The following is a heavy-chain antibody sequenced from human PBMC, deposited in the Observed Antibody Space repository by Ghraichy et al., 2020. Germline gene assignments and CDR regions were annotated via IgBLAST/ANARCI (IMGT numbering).Heavy chain of an antibody. CDR2: ISSSSSYI. D-gene: IGHD7-27*01. J-gene: IGHJ4*02. CDR1: GFTFSNYS. Sequence: GESLNISCAASGFTFSNYSMNWVRQAPGKGLEWVSSISSSSSYIYYADSVKGRFTISRDNAKNSLYLQMNSLRAEDTAVYYCAREDPPPWGEVDYWGQGTLVTVSS. CDR3: AREDPPPWGEVDY. V-gene: IGHV3-21*01.